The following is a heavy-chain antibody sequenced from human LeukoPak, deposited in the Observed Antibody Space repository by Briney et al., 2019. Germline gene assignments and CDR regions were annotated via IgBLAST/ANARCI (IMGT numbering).Heavy chain of an antibody. CDR3: ARGNHYYDSSGYYRDAFDI. J-gene: IGHJ3*02. CDR2: INPSGST. D-gene: IGHD3-22*01. CDR1: GGSFSGYY. Sequence: SETLSLTCAVYGGSFSGYYWSWIRQPPGKGLEWIGEINPSGSTNYNPSLKSRVTISVDTSKNQFSLKLRSVTAADTAVYYCARGNHYYDSSGYYRDAFDIWGQGTMVTVSS. V-gene: IGHV4-34*01.